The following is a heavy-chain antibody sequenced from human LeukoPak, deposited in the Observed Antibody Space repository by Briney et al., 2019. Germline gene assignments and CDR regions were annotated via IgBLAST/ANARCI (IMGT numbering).Heavy chain of an antibody. D-gene: IGHD3-9*01. CDR1: GFTFSTYA. J-gene: IGHJ2*01. V-gene: IGHV3-23*01. Sequence: GGTLRLSCAASGFTFSTYAMNWVRQAPGKGLEWVSTFSGSVDTTYYADSVKGRFTISRDNSKSTLYLQMNTLRAEDTAVYYCARVMGRLVRTWYFDLWGRGTLVTVSS. CDR2: FSGSVDTT. CDR3: ARVMGRLVRTWYFDL.